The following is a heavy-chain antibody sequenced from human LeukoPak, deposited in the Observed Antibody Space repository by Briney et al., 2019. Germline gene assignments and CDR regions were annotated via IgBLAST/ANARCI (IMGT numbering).Heavy chain of an antibody. J-gene: IGHJ5*02. D-gene: IGHD1-14*01. CDR3: ARYHILNRGVNWFDP. CDR2: IETSGTT. V-gene: IGHV4-4*07. CDR1: RSSMSGYY. Sequence: SETLSLTCTVSRSSMSGYYWSWIRQPAGKGLEWVGRIETSGTTRYNPSLNSRATISVDTSKNQFSLKLNSVTAADTAVYYCARYHILNRGVNWFDPWGQGILVTVSS.